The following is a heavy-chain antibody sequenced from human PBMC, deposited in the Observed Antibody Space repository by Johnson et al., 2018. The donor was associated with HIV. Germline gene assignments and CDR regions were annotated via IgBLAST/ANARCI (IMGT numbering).Heavy chain of an antibody. V-gene: IGHV3-30*04. CDR3: ARDGGIATALEGFDI. CDR2: ISYDGSNK. CDR1: GFTFSSYA. J-gene: IGHJ3*02. D-gene: IGHD6-13*01. Sequence: QVQLVESGGGLVQPGGSLRLSCAASGFTFSSYAMHWVRQAPGKGLEWVAVISYDGSNKYYTESVKGRFTISRDNSQNTLYLQMNSLRAEDTAVYYCARDGGIATALEGFDIWGQGTMVTVSS.